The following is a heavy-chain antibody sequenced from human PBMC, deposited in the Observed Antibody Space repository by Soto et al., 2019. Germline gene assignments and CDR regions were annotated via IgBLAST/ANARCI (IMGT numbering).Heavy chain of an antibody. CDR2: TYYSGST. D-gene: IGHD4-4*01. CDR3: ARAKSNYQTFEH. J-gene: IGHJ4*02. V-gene: IGHV4-31*03. CDR1: GGSISSGGYY. Sequence: PSETLSLTCTVSGGSISSGGYYWSWIRQHPGKGLEWIGYTYYSGSTYYNPSLKSRVTISVDTSKNQFSLKLSSVTAADTAVYYCARAKSNYQTFEHWGKGSQVIVS.